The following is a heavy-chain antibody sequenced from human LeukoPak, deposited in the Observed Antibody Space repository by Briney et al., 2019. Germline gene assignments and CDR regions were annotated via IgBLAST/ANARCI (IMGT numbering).Heavy chain of an antibody. Sequence: SETLSLTCTVSGGSISSSSYYWGWIRQPPGKGLEWIGSIYYSGSTYYNPSLKSRVTISVDTSKNQFSLKLSSVTAADTAVYYCARYQFDWLLPYDYWGQGTLVTVSS. CDR2: IYYSGST. D-gene: IGHD3-9*01. CDR1: GGSISSSSYY. J-gene: IGHJ4*02. CDR3: ARYQFDWLLPYDY. V-gene: IGHV4-39*01.